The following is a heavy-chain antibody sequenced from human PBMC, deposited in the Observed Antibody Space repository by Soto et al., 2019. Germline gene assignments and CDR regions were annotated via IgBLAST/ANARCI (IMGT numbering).Heavy chain of an antibody. J-gene: IGHJ4*02. CDR3: ARGPSRPFWFGEPIEY. CDR2: INSDGGRA. V-gene: IGHV3-64*07. CDR1: GFNFNTYA. D-gene: IGHD3-10*01. Sequence: EVQLVESGGGLVQPGGSLRLSCAASGFNFNTYAMYWVRQAPGKGLEYVSAINSDGGRAYYGDSVKGRFTVSRDNSKDTLYLQRGGLRPEDMAVYYCARGPSRPFWFGEPIEYWGRGTLVTVSS.